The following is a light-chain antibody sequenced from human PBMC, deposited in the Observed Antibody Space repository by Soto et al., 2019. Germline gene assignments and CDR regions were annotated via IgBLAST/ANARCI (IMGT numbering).Light chain of an antibody. CDR1: SGHSSYA. V-gene: IGLV4-69*01. Sequence: QSVLTQSPSASASLGASVKLTCTLTSGHSSYAIAWHQQQPEKGPRYLMKVNSDGSHSKGDGIPDRFSGSSSGAERYLTISSLQYEDEADYYCQTWGTGIVVFGGGTKLTVL. CDR3: QTWGTGIVV. J-gene: IGLJ2*01. CDR2: VNSDGSH.